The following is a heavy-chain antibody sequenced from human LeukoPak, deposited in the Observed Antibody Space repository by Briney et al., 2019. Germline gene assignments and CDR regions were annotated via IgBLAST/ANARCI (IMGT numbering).Heavy chain of an antibody. J-gene: IGHJ6*03. D-gene: IGHD3-10*01. CDR3: ARFVTYYYAYYYMDV. V-gene: IGHV3-23*01. CDR1: GFTFSSYA. Sequence: PGGSLRLSCAASGFTFSSYAMSWVRQAPGKGLEWVSAISGSGGSTSYADSVKGRFTISRDNAKNTLYLQMNSLRAEDTAVYYCARFVTYYYAYYYMDVWGKGTTVTVSS. CDR2: ISGSGGST.